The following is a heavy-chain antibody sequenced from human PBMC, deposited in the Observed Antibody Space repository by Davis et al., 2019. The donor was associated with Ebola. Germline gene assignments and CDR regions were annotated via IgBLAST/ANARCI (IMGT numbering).Heavy chain of an antibody. CDR1: DNTFTNYW. J-gene: IGHJ3*02. D-gene: IGHD2-8*02. Sequence: GESLKISCKGSDNTFTNYWIGWVRQMPGKGLEWMGIIYTGDSDARYSPSFRGQVTISADKSIRTAYLQWSGLKASDTAMYYCASLRRTITGMDDGFDIWGQGTMVTVSS. V-gene: IGHV5-51*01. CDR2: IYTGDSDA. CDR3: ASLRRTITGMDDGFDI.